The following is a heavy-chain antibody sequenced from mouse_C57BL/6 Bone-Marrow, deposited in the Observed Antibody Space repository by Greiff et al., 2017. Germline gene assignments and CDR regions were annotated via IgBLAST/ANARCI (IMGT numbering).Heavy chain of an antibody. CDR2: INPSSGYT. Sequence: QVQLQQSGAELAKPGASVKLSCKASGYTFTSYWMHWVKQRPGQGLEWIGYINPSSGYTKYNQKFKDKATVTADKSSSTAYMQLSSLTYEDSAVYYCARLGSTMVTTWYFDVWGTGTTVTVSS. V-gene: IGHV1-7*01. CDR1: GYTFTSYW. J-gene: IGHJ1*03. D-gene: IGHD2-1*01. CDR3: ARLGSTMVTTWYFDV.